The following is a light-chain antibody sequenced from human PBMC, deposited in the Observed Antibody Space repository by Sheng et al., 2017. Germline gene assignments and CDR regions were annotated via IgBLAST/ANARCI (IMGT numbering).Light chain of an antibody. CDR1: QGISNY. V-gene: IGKV1-27*01. CDR3: QQYYSSFYT. CDR2: AAS. Sequence: DIQMTQSPSSLSASVGDRVTITCRASQGISNYLAWYQQMPGKVPKLLVYAASTLRSGVPSRFSGSGSGTDFTLTISSLQPEDVATYYCQQYYSSFYTFGQGTKLEIK. J-gene: IGKJ2*01.